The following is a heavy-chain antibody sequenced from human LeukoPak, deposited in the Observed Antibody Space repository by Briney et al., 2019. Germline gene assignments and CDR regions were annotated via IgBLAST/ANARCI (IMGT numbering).Heavy chain of an antibody. Sequence: ASVKVSCKASVYTFTGYYMFWVRQAPGQGLEWMGWINPNTGATKYAQNFQGRVTLTRDTSIRTTFMELSSLRSDDTAFYYCARDERFCNGDNHYPDLGYWGQGTLVTVSS. CDR1: VYTFTGYY. CDR2: INPNTGAT. CDR3: ARDERFCNGDNHYPDLGY. V-gene: IGHV1-2*02. J-gene: IGHJ4*02. D-gene: IGHD2-15*01.